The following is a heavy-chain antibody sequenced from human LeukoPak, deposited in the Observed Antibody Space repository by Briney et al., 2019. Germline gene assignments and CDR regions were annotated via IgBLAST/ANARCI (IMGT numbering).Heavy chain of an antibody. V-gene: IGHV1-18*01. Sequence: ASVKVSCKASGYTFTSYGISWVRQAPGQGLEWMGWISAYNGNTNYAQKLQGRVTMTTDTSTSTAYMELRSLRSDDTAVYYCARMGLSGWMIVVSDAFDIWGQGTMVTVSS. CDR1: GYTFTSYG. J-gene: IGHJ3*02. CDR2: ISAYNGNT. D-gene: IGHD3-22*01. CDR3: ARMGLSGWMIVVSDAFDI.